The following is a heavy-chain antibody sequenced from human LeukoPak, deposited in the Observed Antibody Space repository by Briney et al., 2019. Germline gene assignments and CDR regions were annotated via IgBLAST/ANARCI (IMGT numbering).Heavy chain of an antibody. D-gene: IGHD2-15*01. J-gene: IGHJ4*02. CDR1: GFTLSSYA. CDR3: AKAPVTTCSGAYCYPFDY. CDR2: ISVSGNT. Sequence: GGSLRLSCAASGFTLSSYAMSWVRQGPGKGLEWVSAISVSGNTYHAGSVKGRFTISRDSSKNTLYLQMNSLRAEDAAVYYCAKAPVTTCSGAYCYPFDYWGQGTLVTVSS. V-gene: IGHV3-23*01.